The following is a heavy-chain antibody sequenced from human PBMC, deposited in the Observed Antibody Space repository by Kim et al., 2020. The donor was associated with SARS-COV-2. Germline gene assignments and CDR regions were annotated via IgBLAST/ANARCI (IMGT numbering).Heavy chain of an antibody. CDR1: GGSISSSSYY. CDR2: IYYSGST. J-gene: IGHJ4*02. V-gene: IGHV4-39*01. Sequence: SETLSLTCTVSGGSISSSSYYWGWIRQPPGKGLEWIGSIYYSGSTYYNPSLKSRVTISVDTSKNQFSLKLSSVTAADTAVYYCARTLIKVGFYLVATTHFDYWGQGTLVTVSS. CDR3: ARTLIKVGFYLVATTHFDY. D-gene: IGHD5-12*01.